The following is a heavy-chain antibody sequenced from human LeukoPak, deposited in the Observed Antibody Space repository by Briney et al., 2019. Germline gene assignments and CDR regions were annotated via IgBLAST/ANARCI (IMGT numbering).Heavy chain of an antibody. CDR1: GYTFTGYD. D-gene: IGHD3-16*01. CDR3: ARGPNSGGGY. V-gene: IGHV1-8*01. CDR2: MNPNSGNT. Sequence: ASVKVSCKASGYTFTGYDINWVRQATGQGLEWMGWMNPNSGNTGYALKFQGRVTMTRDTSISTAYMELSSLTSEDTAVYYCARGPNSGGGYWGQGTLVTVSS. J-gene: IGHJ4*02.